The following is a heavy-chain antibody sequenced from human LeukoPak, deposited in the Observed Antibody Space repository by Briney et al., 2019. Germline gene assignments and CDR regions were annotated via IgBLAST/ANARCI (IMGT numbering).Heavy chain of an antibody. V-gene: IGHV4-59*08. J-gene: IGHJ3*02. Sequence: SETLSLTCTVSGGSISSYYWSWIRQPPGKGLEWIGYIYYSGSTNYNPSLKSRVTISVDTSKDQFSLKLSSVTAADTAVYYCARPGVGSGRYGAFDIWGQGTMVTVSS. CDR2: IYYSGST. D-gene: IGHD5-18*01. CDR3: ARPGVGSGRYGAFDI. CDR1: GGSISSYY.